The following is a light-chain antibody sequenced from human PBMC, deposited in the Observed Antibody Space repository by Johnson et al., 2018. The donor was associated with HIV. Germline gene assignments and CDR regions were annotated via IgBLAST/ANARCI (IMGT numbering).Light chain of an antibody. CDR1: SSNIGKNY. Sequence: QSVLTQPPSVSAAPGQKVTISCSGSSSNIGKNYVSWYQQLPGTAPKLLIYDNNKRPSGIPDRFSGSKSGTSATLGITGLQSGDEANYYCGTWDSSLSGVFGTGTKVTV. CDR3: GTWDSSLSGV. J-gene: IGLJ1*01. V-gene: IGLV1-51*01. CDR2: DNN.